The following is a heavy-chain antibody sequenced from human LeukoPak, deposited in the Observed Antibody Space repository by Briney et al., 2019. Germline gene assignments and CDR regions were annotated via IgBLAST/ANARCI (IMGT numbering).Heavy chain of an antibody. Sequence: GGSLRLSCAASGFTFSSYAMNWVRQAPGKGLEWVAAMTGSGYSTYYADSVKGRFTISRDNSKNTLYLQMNSLRAEDTAVYYCAKVSVVITGRYYFDYWGQGTLVTVSS. V-gene: IGHV3-23*01. D-gene: IGHD3-22*01. CDR2: MTGSGYST. J-gene: IGHJ4*02. CDR1: GFTFSSYA. CDR3: AKVSVVITGRYYFDY.